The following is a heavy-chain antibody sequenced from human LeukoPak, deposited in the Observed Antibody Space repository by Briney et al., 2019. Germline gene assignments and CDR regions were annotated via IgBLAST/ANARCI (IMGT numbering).Heavy chain of an antibody. CDR1: GGSITSSSYY. Sequence: SETLSLTCIVSGGSITSSSYYWSWIRQPPGKGLEWIGYIYYSGSTNYNPSLKSRVTISVDTSKNQFSLKLSSVTAADTAVYYCAAVEFDYWGQGTLVTVSS. CDR2: IYYSGST. V-gene: IGHV4-61*05. D-gene: IGHD4-23*01. J-gene: IGHJ4*02. CDR3: AAVEFDY.